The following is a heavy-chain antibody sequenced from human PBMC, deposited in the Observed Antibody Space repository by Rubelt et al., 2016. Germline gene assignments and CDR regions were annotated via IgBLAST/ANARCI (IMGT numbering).Heavy chain of an antibody. Sequence: QVQLQQWGAGLLKPSETLSLTCAVYGGSFSGYYWSWIRQSPGKGLEWIGEINDSGSTNYNPSLKSRVTISVDTSKNHLSVKVSSVTAADTAVYYCARGRDYGDFPPLGYWGQGTLVTVSS. CDR1: GGSFSGYY. CDR2: INDSGST. J-gene: IGHJ4*02. CDR3: ARGRDYGDFPPLGY. V-gene: IGHV4-34*02. D-gene: IGHD4-17*01.